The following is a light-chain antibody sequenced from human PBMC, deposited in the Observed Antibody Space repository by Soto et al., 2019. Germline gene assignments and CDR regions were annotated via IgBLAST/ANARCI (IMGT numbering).Light chain of an antibody. CDR1: QSVSSN. V-gene: IGKV3-15*01. J-gene: IGKJ1*01. CDR2: GAS. Sequence: EIVMTPSPATLSVSPVEIATLSCMASQSVSSNLAWYQQKPGQAPRLLIYGASTRATGIPARFSGSGSGTEFTLTIRSLQSEDFATYYCQQYNNWPPWKCGQGNKGDIK. CDR3: QQYNNWPPWK.